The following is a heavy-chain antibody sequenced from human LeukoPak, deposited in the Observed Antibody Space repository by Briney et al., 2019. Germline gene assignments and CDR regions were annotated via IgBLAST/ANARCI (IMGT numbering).Heavy chain of an antibody. Sequence: GGSLRLSCAASGFTFNTYTMNWVRPAPGKGLEWVSPITPSSTAIYSADPARGRFTNSRDNAKNFLYLQMNSLRAEDTAVYYCARTYYDILTGYNPYFDSWGQGILVTVSS. D-gene: IGHD3-9*01. J-gene: IGHJ4*02. CDR2: ITPSSTAI. V-gene: IGHV3-21*01. CDR3: ARTYYDILTGYNPYFDS. CDR1: GFTFNTYT.